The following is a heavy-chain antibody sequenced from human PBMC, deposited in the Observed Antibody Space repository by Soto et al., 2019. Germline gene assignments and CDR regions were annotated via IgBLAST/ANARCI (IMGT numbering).Heavy chain of an antibody. V-gene: IGHV3-9*01. J-gene: IGHJ4*02. CDR1: GFTFDDYA. D-gene: IGHD6-19*01. Sequence: EVQLVGSGGGLVQPGKSLRLSCAASGFTFDDYAMHWVRQVPGKGLEWVSGLSWNSGTIDYADSVKGRFTSSRDNAKNSLHLQMNSLKPEDTAFYYCAKAESSGWYYSLDYWGQGTLVTVSS. CDR3: AKAESSGWYYSLDY. CDR2: LSWNSGTI.